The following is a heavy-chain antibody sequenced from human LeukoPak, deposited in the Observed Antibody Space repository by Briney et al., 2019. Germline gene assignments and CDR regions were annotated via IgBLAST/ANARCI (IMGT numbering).Heavy chain of an antibody. J-gene: IGHJ4*02. D-gene: IGHD3-22*01. CDR2: IKQDGSEK. V-gene: IGHV3-7*01. CDR1: GFTFSSYW. CDR3: ARDLLYYYDTPTGVPDY. Sequence: GGSLRLSCAASGFTFSSYWMSWVRQAPGKGLEWVANIKQDGSEKYYVDSVKGRFTISRDNAKNSLYLQMNSLRAEDTAVYYCARDLLYYYDTPTGVPDYWGQGTLVTVSS.